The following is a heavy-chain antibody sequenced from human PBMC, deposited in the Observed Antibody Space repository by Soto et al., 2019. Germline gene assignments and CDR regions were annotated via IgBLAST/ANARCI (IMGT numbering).Heavy chain of an antibody. CDR1: GGSISSYY. Sequence: SETLSLTCTVSGGSISSYYWSWIRQPPGKGLEWIGYIYYSGSTNYNPSLKSRVTISVDTSKNQFSLKLSSVTAADTAVYYCASSWRYGSGSYPFDYWGQGTLVTVSS. D-gene: IGHD3-10*01. CDR2: IYYSGST. J-gene: IGHJ4*02. V-gene: IGHV4-59*01. CDR3: ASSWRYGSGSYPFDY.